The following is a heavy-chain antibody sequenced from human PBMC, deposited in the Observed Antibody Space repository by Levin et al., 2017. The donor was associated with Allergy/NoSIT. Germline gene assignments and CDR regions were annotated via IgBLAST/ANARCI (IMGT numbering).Heavy chain of an antibody. D-gene: IGHD6-13*01. CDR2: IKSNTDGGTT. CDR1: GITFSNAW. J-gene: IGHJ4*02. V-gene: IGHV3-15*01. CDR3: TTYSSSWYYFDY. Sequence: GESLKISCAASGITFSNAWMSWARQAPGKGLEWVGRIKSNTDGGTTEYAALVKGRFSISREDSKNTLYLQMNSLKTEDTAIYFCTTYSSSWYYFDYWGQGTLVTVSS.